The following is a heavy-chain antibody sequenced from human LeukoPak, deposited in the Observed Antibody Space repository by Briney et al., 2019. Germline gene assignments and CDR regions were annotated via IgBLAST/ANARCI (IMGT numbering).Heavy chain of an antibody. CDR3: ARVVAAGYYYYGMDV. CDR1: RYTFTGYY. D-gene: IGHD6-13*01. V-gene: IGHV1-2*02. CDR2: INPNSGGT. Sequence: RASVKVSCKASRYTFTGYYMHWVRQAPGQGLEWMGWINPNSGGTNYAQKFQGRVTMTRDTSISTAYMELSRLRSDDTAVYYCARVVAAGYYYYGMDVWGQGTRSPSP. J-gene: IGHJ6*02.